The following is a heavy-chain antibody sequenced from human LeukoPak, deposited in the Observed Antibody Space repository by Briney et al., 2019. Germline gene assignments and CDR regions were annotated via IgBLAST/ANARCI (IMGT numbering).Heavy chain of an antibody. D-gene: IGHD6-13*01. CDR2: IYYSGST. CDR3: ARGADYSSSWYYYYMDV. Sequence: SETLSLTCTVSGGSISSYYWSWIRQPPGKGLEWIGYIYYSGSTNYNPSLKSRVTISVDTSKNQFSLKLSSVTAADTAVYYCARGADYSSSWYYYYMDVWGKGTTVTVSS. CDR1: GGSISSYY. V-gene: IGHV4-59*01. J-gene: IGHJ6*03.